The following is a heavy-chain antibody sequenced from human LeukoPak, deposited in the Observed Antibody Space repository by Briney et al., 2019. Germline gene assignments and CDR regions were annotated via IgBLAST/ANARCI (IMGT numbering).Heavy chain of an antibody. CDR2: ISSSSSYI. Sequence: GGSLRLSCAASGFTLSRYEMNWVRQPAGKGLEWVASISSSSSYIYYADSVKGRFTLYRHNAKNSLYLQVNRQRAKDTAVYYWASAKRGSCYLLDYWGEGTLVTVSS. D-gene: IGHD2-15*01. CDR1: GFTLSRYE. J-gene: IGHJ4*02. CDR3: ASAKRGSCYLLDY. V-gene: IGHV3-21*01.